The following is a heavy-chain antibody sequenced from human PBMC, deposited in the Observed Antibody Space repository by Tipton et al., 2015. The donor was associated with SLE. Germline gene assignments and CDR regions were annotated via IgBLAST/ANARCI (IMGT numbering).Heavy chain of an antibody. J-gene: IGHJ4*02. CDR3: ARVKLGTLTAAAPGDY. D-gene: IGHD7-27*01. CDR2: ISSSSSYI. Sequence: GSLRLSCAASGFTFRSYNMNWVRQAPGKGLEWVSSISSSSSYIYYADSVKGRFTISRDNAKNSLYLQMNSLRAEDTAVYYCARVKLGTLTAAAPGDYWGQGTLVTVSS. CDR1: GFTFRSYN. V-gene: IGHV3-21*01.